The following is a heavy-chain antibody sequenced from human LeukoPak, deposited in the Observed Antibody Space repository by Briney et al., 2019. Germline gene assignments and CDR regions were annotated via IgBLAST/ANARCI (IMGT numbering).Heavy chain of an antibody. CDR3: ARDRIAVAGRVLNFDY. J-gene: IGHJ4*02. CDR1: GFTFSSNE. V-gene: IGHV3-38-3*01. D-gene: IGHD6-19*01. Sequence: GGSLRLSCAASGFTFSSNEMSWVRQAPGKGLEWVSSISGGSTYYADSVKGRFTISRDNSKNTLYLQMNSLRAEDTAVYYCARDRIAVAGRVLNFDYWGQGTLVTVSS. CDR2: ISGGST.